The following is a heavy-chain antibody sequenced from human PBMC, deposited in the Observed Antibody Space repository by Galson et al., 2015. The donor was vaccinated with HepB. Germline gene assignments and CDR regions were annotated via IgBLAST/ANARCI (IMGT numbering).Heavy chain of an antibody. CDR1: GGSVSSNSAA. Sequence: CAISGGSVSSNSAAWNWIRRSPSRGLEGLGRTYYMSKRYSGSAVSVRSRITINPATSKNQFSLQLKSVTPEDTAVYNCARAPGTIYFYGMGVWGQGTTVTVSS. CDR2: TYYMSKRYS. J-gene: IGHJ6*02. D-gene: IGHD6-13*01. V-gene: IGHV6-1*01. CDR3: ARAPGTIYFYGMGV.